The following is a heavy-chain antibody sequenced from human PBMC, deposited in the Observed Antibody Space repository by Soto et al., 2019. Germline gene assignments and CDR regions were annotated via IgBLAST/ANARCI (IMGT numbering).Heavy chain of an antibody. Sequence: GGSLRLSCATSGFSFSTYWMNWVRQAPGKGLEWVANINQDGSEAYYVDSVKGRFTISRDNAKNSLYLQMSSLRVEDTAVYYCARHPERIAQIGWFDPWGQGTLVTVSS. D-gene: IGHD6-13*01. J-gene: IGHJ5*02. V-gene: IGHV3-7*01. CDR2: INQDGSEA. CDR3: ARHPERIAQIGWFDP. CDR1: GFSFSTYW.